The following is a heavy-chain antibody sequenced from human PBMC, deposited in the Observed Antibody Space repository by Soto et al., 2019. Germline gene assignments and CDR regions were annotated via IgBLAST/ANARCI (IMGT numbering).Heavy chain of an antibody. CDR2: IIPVFATA. D-gene: IGHD6-19*01. Sequence: QVQLVQSGAEVKKPGSSVKVSCKASGGTFSSYSICWVRQAPGQGLEWMGRIIPVFATANYAPTFLGRVTITADESTSTAYMELTSPRSEDTAVYYCASETLSIAVAGTSTHPVDYWGQGTLVTVSS. V-gene: IGHV1-69*01. CDR3: ASETLSIAVAGTSTHPVDY. CDR1: GGTFSSYS. J-gene: IGHJ4*02.